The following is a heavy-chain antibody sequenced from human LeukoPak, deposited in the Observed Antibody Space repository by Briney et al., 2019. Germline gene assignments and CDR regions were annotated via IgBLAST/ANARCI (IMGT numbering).Heavy chain of an antibody. J-gene: IGHJ5*02. V-gene: IGHV3-23*01. CDR3: AKDLLDSPNGPNWFDP. CDR2: ISGSGGST. CDR1: GFTFSSYA. Sequence: GGSLRLSYAASGFTFSSYAMSWVRQAPGKGLEWVSAISGSGGSTYYADSVKGRFTISRDNSKNTLYLQMNSLRAEDTAVYYCAKDLLDSPNGPNWFDPWGQGTLVTVSS. D-gene: IGHD1-1*01.